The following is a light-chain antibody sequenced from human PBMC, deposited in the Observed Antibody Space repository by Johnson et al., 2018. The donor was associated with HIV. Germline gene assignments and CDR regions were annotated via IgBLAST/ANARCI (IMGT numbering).Light chain of an antibody. CDR2: DTY. Sequence: QSVLTQPPSVSAAPGQKVTISCSGSSSNIGNNYVSWYQQLPGTALKLLIYDTYKRTSGIPDRFSGYKSGTSATLGNNGLKTGDEADYYCGTWDSRLSAYVFGAGTKVTVL. CDR3: GTWDSRLSAYV. J-gene: IGLJ1*01. CDR1: SSNIGNNY. V-gene: IGLV1-51*01.